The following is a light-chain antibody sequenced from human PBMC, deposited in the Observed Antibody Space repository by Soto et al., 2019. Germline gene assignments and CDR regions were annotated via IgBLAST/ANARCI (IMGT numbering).Light chain of an antibody. J-gene: IGKJ5*01. CDR2: DAS. CDR3: PQRSNLAPIT. Sequence: VMTRSPATLSVSPGERATLSCRASQSVSSNSAWYQQKPGQAPSLLISDASHRATRIPARFSGSGSGTDFTLPIPCLDPEDFAVHYCPQRSNLAPITFGQGGRLDIK. CDR1: QSVSSN. V-gene: IGKV3-11*01.